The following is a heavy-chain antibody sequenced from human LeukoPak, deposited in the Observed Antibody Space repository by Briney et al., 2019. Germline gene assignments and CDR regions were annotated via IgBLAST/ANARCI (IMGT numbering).Heavy chain of an antibody. Sequence: ASVTVSCKASGYTFTDYYMHWVRQAPGQGLEWMGWINPKSGGTNYAQNSQGRVTMTTDTSISTAYMEVSRLRSDDTAVYYCARVRIGQQLDKYYYYAMDVWGQGTTVTVSS. CDR1: GYTFTDYY. J-gene: IGHJ6*02. CDR2: INPKSGGT. CDR3: ARVRIGQQLDKYYYYAMDV. D-gene: IGHD6-13*01. V-gene: IGHV1-2*02.